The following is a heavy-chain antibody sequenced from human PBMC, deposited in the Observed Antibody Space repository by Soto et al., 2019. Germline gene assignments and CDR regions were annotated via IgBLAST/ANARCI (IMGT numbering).Heavy chain of an antibody. Sequence: SETLSLTCSVSGDSISSRGYYWSWIRQRPGKGLEWVAYIHYTGSTSYNPSLKSRITISVDTSTNHFFLKVNSVTAADTAVYYCARLLPSGGAFDIWGQGTMVTVSS. J-gene: IGHJ3*02. CDR3: ARLLPSGGAFDI. CDR1: GDSISSRGYY. D-gene: IGHD3-16*01. CDR2: IHYTGST. V-gene: IGHV4-30-4*08.